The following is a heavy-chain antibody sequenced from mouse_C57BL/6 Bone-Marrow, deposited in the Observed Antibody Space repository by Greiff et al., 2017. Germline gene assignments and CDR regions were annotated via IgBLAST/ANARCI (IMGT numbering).Heavy chain of an antibody. J-gene: IGHJ2*01. CDR3: ARVPIRSFCFDY. Sequence: EVQLVESGPGLVKPSQSLSLTCSVTGYSITSGYYWNWIRQFPGNKLEWMGYISYDGSNNYNPSLKNRISITRDTSKNQFFLKLNSVTTEDTATYYCARVPIRSFCFDYWGQGTTLTVSS. CDR1: GYSITSGYY. V-gene: IGHV3-6*01. CDR2: ISYDGSN.